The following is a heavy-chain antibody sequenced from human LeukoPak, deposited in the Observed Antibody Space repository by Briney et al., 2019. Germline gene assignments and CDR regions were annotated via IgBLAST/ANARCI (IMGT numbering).Heavy chain of an antibody. CDR3: ATGTVEMATELDS. J-gene: IGHJ4*02. V-gene: IGHV1-24*01. D-gene: IGHD5-24*01. CDR1: GYTLTELS. Sequence: ASVKVSCKVSGYTLTELSMHWVRQAPGKGLERMGGFDPEDGETIYAQKFQGRVTMTEDTSTDTAYMELSSLRSGDTAVYYCATGTVEMATELDSWGQGTLVTVSS. CDR2: FDPEDGET.